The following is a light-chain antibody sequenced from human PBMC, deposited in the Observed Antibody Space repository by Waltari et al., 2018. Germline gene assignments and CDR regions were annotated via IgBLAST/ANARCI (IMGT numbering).Light chain of an antibody. Sequence: EIVLTQSPGTLSLSPGERATLSCRASQSVSSSYLAWYQQKPGQAPRLLIYVASSRATGIPDGVSGSGSGTDFTLTISRLEPEDCAVYYCQQYGSSPLFTFGPGTKVEIK. V-gene: IGKV3-20*01. CDR2: VAS. CDR3: QQYGSSPLFT. CDR1: QSVSSSY. J-gene: IGKJ3*01.